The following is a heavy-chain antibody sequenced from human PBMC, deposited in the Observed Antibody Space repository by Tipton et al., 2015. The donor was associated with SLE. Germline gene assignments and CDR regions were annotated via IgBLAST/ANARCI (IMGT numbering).Heavy chain of an antibody. CDR3: ARGSTGDNWFDP. CDR1: GGSFSGYY. D-gene: IGHD7-27*01. CDR2: INHSGST. V-gene: IGHV4-34*01. Sequence: TLSLTCAVYGGSFSGYYWSWIRQPPGKGLEWIGEINHSGSTNYNPSLKSRVTISVDTSKNQFSLKLSSETAADTAVYYCARGSTGDNWFDPWGQGTLVTVSS. J-gene: IGHJ5*02.